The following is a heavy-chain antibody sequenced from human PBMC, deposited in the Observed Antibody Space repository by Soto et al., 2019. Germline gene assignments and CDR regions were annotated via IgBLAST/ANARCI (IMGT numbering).Heavy chain of an antibody. J-gene: IGHJ4*02. V-gene: IGHV4-61*01. CDR3: VRTMTTVTPYYFDY. D-gene: IGHD4-4*01. CDR1: GGSVSSGSYY. Sequence: SETLSLTCTVSGGSVSSGSYYWSWIRQPPGKGLEWIGYIYCSGSTNYNPSLKSRVTISVDTSKNQFSLKLSSVTAADTAVYYCVRTMTTVTPYYFDYWGQGTLVTVSS. CDR2: IYCSGST.